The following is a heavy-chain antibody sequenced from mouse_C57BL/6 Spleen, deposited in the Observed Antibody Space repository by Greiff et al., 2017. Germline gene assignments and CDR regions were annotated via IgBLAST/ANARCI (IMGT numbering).Heavy chain of an antibody. CDR2: IYPGSGST. Sequence: QVQLQQPGAELVKPGASVKMSCKASGYTFTSYWITWVKQRPGQGLEWIGDIYPGSGSTNYNEKFKSKATLTVDTSSSTAYMQLSSLTSEDSAVYYCAREGQRRLGGFDYWGQGTTLTVSS. CDR3: AREGQRRLGGFDY. CDR1: GYTFTSYW. V-gene: IGHV1-55*01. J-gene: IGHJ2*01. D-gene: IGHD3-2*02.